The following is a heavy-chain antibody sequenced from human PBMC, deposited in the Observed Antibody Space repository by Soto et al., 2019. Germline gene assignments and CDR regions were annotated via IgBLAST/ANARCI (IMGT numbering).Heavy chain of an antibody. CDR2: ISAYNGNT. CDR1: GYTFTSYG. D-gene: IGHD3-3*01. Sequence: PSVKVSCKASGYTFTSYGISWVRQAPGQGLEWMGWISAYNGNTNYAQKLQGRVTMTTDTSTSTAYMELRSVRSDDTAVYYCARPGYDFWSSDYWGQGTLVTVYS. CDR3: ARPGYDFWSSDY. J-gene: IGHJ4*02. V-gene: IGHV1-18*01.